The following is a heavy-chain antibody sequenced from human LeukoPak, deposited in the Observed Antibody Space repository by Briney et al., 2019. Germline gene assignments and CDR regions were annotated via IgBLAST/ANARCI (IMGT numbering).Heavy chain of an antibody. CDR2: ISYDGSYK. Sequence: PGGSLRLSCAASGFTFSSYGMHWVRQAPGKGLEWVAVISYDGSYKYYADSVKGRFTISRDNSKNTLYLQMNSLRAEDTAVYYCARGKQLSHPNWFDPWGQGTLVTVSS. CDR1: GFTFSSYG. D-gene: IGHD6-6*01. J-gene: IGHJ5*02. V-gene: IGHV3-30*03. CDR3: ARGKQLSHPNWFDP.